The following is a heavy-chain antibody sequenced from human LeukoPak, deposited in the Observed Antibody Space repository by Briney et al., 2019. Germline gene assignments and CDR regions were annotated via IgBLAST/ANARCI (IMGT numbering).Heavy chain of an antibody. J-gene: IGHJ4*02. Sequence: GASVTVSCKASGYTLTGYHMHWVRPAPGQGLEWMGWINSNSGGTNYAQQFQGRLTMTRDTSISTAYMELSRLRSDDTAVYYCARESAVAGSLGFDYWGQGTLVTVSS. V-gene: IGHV1-2*02. CDR2: INSNSGGT. CDR1: GYTLTGYH. CDR3: ARESAVAGSLGFDY. D-gene: IGHD6-19*01.